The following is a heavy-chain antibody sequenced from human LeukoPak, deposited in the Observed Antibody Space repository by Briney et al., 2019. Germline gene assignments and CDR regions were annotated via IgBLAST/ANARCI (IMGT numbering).Heavy chain of an antibody. CDR1: GYTFTSYD. V-gene: IGHV1-8*01. D-gene: IGHD4-23*01. CDR2: MNPNSGDT. CDR3: ARGNYDGYFFDY. J-gene: IGHJ4*02. Sequence: GASVKVSCKASGYTFTSYDINWVRQATGQGLEWTGWMNPNSGDTGYPQKFQGRVTMTRNTSISAAYMELSSLRSEDTAVYYCARGNYDGYFFDYWGQGTLVTVSS.